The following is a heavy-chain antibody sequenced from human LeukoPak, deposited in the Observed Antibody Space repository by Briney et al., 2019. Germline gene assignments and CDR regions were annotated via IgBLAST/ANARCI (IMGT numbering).Heavy chain of an antibody. CDR2: IWYDGSNK. Sequence: GGSLRLSCAASGFTFSSYGMHWVRQAPGKGLEWVAVIWYDGSNKYYADSVKGRFTISRDNSKNTLYLQMNSLRAEDTAVYYCARDLLASSIFSGWYAMLGYWGQGTLVTVSS. CDR3: ARDLLASSIFSGWYAMLGY. CDR1: GFTFSSYG. V-gene: IGHV3-33*01. D-gene: IGHD6-19*01. J-gene: IGHJ4*02.